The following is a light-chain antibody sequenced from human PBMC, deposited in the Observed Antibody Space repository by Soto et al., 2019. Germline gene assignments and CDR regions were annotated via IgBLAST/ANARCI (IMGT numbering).Light chain of an antibody. CDR3: SAYAGSSTL. J-gene: IGLJ2*01. V-gene: IGLV2-8*01. CDR2: EVS. Sequence: QSALTQPPSASGSPGQSVTISCTGTSSDVGGYNYVSWYQQHPGKAPKLMIYEVSMRPSGVPDRFSGSKSGNTASLTVSGLQAEDEADYYCSAYAGSSTLFGGGTKLTVL. CDR1: SSDVGGYNY.